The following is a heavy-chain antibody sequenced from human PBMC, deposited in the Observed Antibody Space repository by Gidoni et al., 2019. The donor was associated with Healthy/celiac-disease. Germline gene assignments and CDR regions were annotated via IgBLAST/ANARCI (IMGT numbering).Heavy chain of an antibody. CDR1: GFTFSSYW. D-gene: IGHD4-17*01. V-gene: IGHV3-7*01. CDR2: IKQDGSEK. J-gene: IGHJ3*02. CDR3: ARDLVGDYGAFDI. Sequence: EVQLVESGGGLVQPGGSLRLSCAASGFTFSSYWMSWVRQAPGKGLEWVANIKQDGSEKYYVDSVKGRFTISRDNAKNSLYLQMNSLRAEDTAVYYCARDLVGDYGAFDIWGQGTMVTVSS.